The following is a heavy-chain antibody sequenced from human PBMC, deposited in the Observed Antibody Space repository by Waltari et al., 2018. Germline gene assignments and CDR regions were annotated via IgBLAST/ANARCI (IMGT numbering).Heavy chain of an antibody. Sequence: QVHLVQSGAEVKTPGASVKVSCKASGYTFTSYSFTWVRQAPGQGLEWMGWINAYTGNTNYAQKFQGRLTMTTDTSTTTAYMELRSLRSDDTAVYYCVRDGSGASFTFNYWGHGTLVTVSS. CDR3: VRDGSGASFTFNY. D-gene: IGHD1-26*01. J-gene: IGHJ4*01. CDR1: GYTFTSYS. CDR2: INAYTGNT. V-gene: IGHV1-18*01.